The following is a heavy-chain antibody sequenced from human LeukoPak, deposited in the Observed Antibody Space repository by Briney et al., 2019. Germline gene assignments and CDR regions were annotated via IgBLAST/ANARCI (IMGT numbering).Heavy chain of an antibody. D-gene: IGHD3-3*01. J-gene: IGHJ4*02. V-gene: IGHV3-21*01. CDR2: LSGDSDYI. CDR3: ARSLTHGVGDY. Sequence: EGSLRLSCAASGFTFSSHSMNWVRQAPGKALEWVSSLSGDSDYIYYIDSVRGRFTISRDNAKSSLYLQMNSLRAEDTAVYYCARSLTHGVGDYWGQGILVTVSS. CDR1: GFTFSSHS.